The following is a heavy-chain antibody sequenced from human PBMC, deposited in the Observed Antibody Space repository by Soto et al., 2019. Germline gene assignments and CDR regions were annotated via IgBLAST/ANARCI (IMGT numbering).Heavy chain of an antibody. D-gene: IGHD1-26*01. V-gene: IGHV3-23*01. Sequence: EVQLLESGGGLVQPGESLRLSCAASGITFSSYAMNWVRQAPGKGLEWVSSISGSGGITHYADSVKGRFTISRDNSNNPLYLKMKTLGAGETAIYYCANAVATALGWFDPWGQGTLVTVSS. CDR3: ANAVATALGWFDP. CDR1: GITFSSYA. CDR2: ISGSGGIT. J-gene: IGHJ5*02.